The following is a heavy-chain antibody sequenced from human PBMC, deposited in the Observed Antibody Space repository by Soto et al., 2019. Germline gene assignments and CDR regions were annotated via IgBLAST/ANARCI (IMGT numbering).Heavy chain of an antibody. Sequence: SETLSLTCTVSGGSISSYFWSWIRQPPGKGLEWIGYIYYSGSTNYNPSLKSRVTISVDTSKNQFSLKLSSVTAADTAVYYCARASKWELDYWGQGTLVTVSS. D-gene: IGHD1-26*01. CDR1: GGSISSYF. J-gene: IGHJ4*02. CDR3: ARASKWELDY. CDR2: IYYSGST. V-gene: IGHV4-59*01.